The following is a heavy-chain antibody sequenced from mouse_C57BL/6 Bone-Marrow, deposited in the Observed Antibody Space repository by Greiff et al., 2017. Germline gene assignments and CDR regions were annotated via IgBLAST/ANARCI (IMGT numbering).Heavy chain of an antibody. CDR1: GYAFSSSW. D-gene: IGHD1-1*01. V-gene: IGHV1-82*01. CDR3: ARGGGLLLRDRGVWFAY. J-gene: IGHJ3*01. CDR2: IYPGDGDT. Sequence: VKLVESGPELVKPGASVKISCKASGYAFSSSWMNWVKQRPGKGLEWIGRIYPGDGDTNYNGKFKGKATLTADKSSSTAYMQLSSLTSEDSAVYFCARGGGLLLRDRGVWFAYWGQGTLVTVSA.